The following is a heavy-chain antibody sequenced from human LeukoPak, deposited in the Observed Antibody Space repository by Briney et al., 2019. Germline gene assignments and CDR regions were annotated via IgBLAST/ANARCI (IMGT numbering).Heavy chain of an antibody. V-gene: IGHV3-23*01. D-gene: IGHD1-7*01. CDR1: GFTFSSYA. CDR3: ASTGITGTSWPLDAFDI. Sequence: PGGSLRLSCAASGFTFSSYAMGWVRQAPGKVLEWDSAIRGSGGSTYYADSVKGRFTISRDNSKNTLYLQMNSLRAEDTAVYYCASTGITGTSWPLDAFDIWGQGTMVTVSS. CDR2: IRGSGGST. J-gene: IGHJ3*02.